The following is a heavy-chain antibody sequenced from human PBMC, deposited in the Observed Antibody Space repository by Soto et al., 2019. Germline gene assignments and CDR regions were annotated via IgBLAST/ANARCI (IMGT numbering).Heavy chain of an antibody. V-gene: IGHV1-18*01. D-gene: IGHD5-18*01. CDR1: GYTFTSYG. Sequence: ASVKVSCKASGYTFTSYGISWVRQAPGQGLEWMGWISAYNGNTNYAQKLQGRVTMTTDTSTSTAYMELRSLRSDDTAVYYCARGGPGGIQLWLDSDYWGQGTLVTVSS. J-gene: IGHJ4*02. CDR2: ISAYNGNT. CDR3: ARGGPGGIQLWLDSDY.